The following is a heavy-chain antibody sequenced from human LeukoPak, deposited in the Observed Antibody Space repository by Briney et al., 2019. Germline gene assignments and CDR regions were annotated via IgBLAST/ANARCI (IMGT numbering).Heavy chain of an antibody. D-gene: IGHD6-19*01. V-gene: IGHV1-8*01. Sequence: ASVKVSCKASGYTFTTYDINWVRQATGQGLEWMGWMKPSSGNTGYEQKFQGRVSMTSNTSINTAYMELSSLRSEDTAVYYCARMTVSGRDNWFDPWGQGTLVTVSS. CDR3: ARMTVSGRDNWFDP. CDR2: MKPSSGNT. J-gene: IGHJ5*02. CDR1: GYTFTTYD.